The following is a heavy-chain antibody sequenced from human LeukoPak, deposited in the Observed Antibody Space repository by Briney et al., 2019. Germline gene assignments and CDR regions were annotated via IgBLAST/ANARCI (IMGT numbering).Heavy chain of an antibody. CDR3: ARHIGGRYYYYYMDV. Sequence: SETLSLTCTVSGGSLSSYFWSWIRQPPGKGLEWIGYIHNSATTNCNPSLKSRVTISLDTAKNQFSLKLTSVTAADTAVYYCARHIGGRYYYYYMDVWGKGTTVTISS. CDR2: IHNSATT. V-gene: IGHV4-59*08. D-gene: IGHD3-16*02. J-gene: IGHJ6*03. CDR1: GGSLSSYF.